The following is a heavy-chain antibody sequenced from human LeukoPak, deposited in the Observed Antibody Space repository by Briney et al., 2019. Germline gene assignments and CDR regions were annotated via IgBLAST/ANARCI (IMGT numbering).Heavy chain of an antibody. CDR1: GYSFTTYW. D-gene: IGHD1-1*01. CDR2: IYPGDSDT. V-gene: IGHV5-51*01. J-gene: IGHJ4*02. CDR3: ARRGGNNWNDFFSPWYYFDY. Sequence: GESLKISCKGSGYSFTTYWIAWVRQMPGKGLEWMGIIYPGDSDTRYSPSFQGQVIISADKSISTAYLQWSSLKASDTAMYYCARRGGNNWNDFFSPWYYFDYWGQGTLVTVSS.